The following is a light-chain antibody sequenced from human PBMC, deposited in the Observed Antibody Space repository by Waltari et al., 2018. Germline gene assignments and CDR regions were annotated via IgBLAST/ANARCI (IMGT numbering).Light chain of an antibody. Sequence: DIVMTQSPDSLAVSLGERATINCKSSQSVLYSSNNKNYLAWYQQKAGQPPKLLIYWASTRGSGVPDRFSGSGSGTDFTLTISSLQAEDVAVYYCNQYYATPPDGKTFGQGTKVEIK. CDR3: NQYYATPPDGKT. CDR2: WAS. V-gene: IGKV4-1*01. J-gene: IGKJ1*01. CDR1: QSVLYSSNNKNY.